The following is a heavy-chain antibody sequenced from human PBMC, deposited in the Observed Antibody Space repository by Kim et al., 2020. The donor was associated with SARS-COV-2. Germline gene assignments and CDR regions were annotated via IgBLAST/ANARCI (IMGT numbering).Heavy chain of an antibody. Sequence: GGSLRLSCAASGFTFSSYGMHWVRQAPGKGLEWVAVISYDGSNKYYADSVKGRFTISRDNSKNTLYLQMNSLRAEDTAVYYCARDIDYYGSGSYYNGALGAVRTSTRGLIDYWGQGTLVTVSS. CDR2: ISYDGSNK. CDR1: GFTFSSYG. J-gene: IGHJ4*02. CDR3: ARDIDYYGSGSYYNGALGAVRTSTRGLIDY. V-gene: IGHV3-33*05. D-gene: IGHD3-10*01.